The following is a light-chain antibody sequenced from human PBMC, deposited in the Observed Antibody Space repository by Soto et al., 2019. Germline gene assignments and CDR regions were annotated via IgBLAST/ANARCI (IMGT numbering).Light chain of an antibody. V-gene: IGKV3-11*01. CDR2: DAS. Sequence: EIVLTQSPATLSLSPGERATLSCRASQSINRHLAWYRQKPGQAPRLLIYDASNRATGIPARFSGSGSGTDFTLTISSLEPEDFGGYYCQQRSKWPPVTLRGGTKVDIK. CDR3: QQRSKWPPVT. CDR1: QSINRH. J-gene: IGKJ4*01.